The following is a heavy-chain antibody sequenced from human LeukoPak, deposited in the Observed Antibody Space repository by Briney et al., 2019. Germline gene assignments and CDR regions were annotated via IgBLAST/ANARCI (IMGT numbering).Heavy chain of an antibody. D-gene: IGHD3-22*01. CDR3: ARDGYYYDSSGYSADAFDI. CDR2: ISGSGGTT. J-gene: IGHJ3*02. Sequence: GGSLRLSCAASGFTFRNYAMRWVRQAPGKGLEWVSAISGSGGTTYYADSVKGRFTISRDNAKNSLYLQVNSLRAEDTAVYYCARDGYYYDSSGYSADAFDIWGQGTMVTVSS. V-gene: IGHV3-23*01. CDR1: GFTFRNYA.